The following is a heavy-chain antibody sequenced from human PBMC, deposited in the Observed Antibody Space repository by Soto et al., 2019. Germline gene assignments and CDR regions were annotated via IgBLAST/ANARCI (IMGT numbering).Heavy chain of an antibody. CDR3: ARVGYCTNGVCYLFDY. CDR1: GFTFSSYW. CDR2: INSDGSST. D-gene: IGHD2-8*01. Sequence: GGSLRLSCAASGFTFSSYWMHWVRQAPGKGLVWVSRINSDGSSTSYADSVKGRFTISRDNAKNTLYLQMNSLRAEDTAVYYCARVGYCTNGVCYLFDYWGQGTLGTVSS. J-gene: IGHJ4*02. V-gene: IGHV3-74*01.